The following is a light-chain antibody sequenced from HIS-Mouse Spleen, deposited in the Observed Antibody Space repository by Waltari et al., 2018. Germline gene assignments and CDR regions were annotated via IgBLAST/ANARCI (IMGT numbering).Light chain of an antibody. V-gene: IGKV3-20*01. CDR3: QQYGSSPTWT. CDR1: QSVSSSY. CDR2: GAS. J-gene: IGKJ1*01. Sequence: EIVLTQSPGTLSLSPGERATLPCRASQSVSSSYLAWYQQKPGQAPRLLIHGASSRATGIPDRFSGSGSGTDFTLTISRLEPEDFAVYYCQQYGSSPTWTFGQGTKVEIK.